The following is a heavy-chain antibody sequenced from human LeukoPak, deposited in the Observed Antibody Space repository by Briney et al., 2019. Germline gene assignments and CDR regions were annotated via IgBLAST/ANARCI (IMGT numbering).Heavy chain of an antibody. CDR2: IYPRDGSA. J-gene: IGHJ6*02. CDR3: ARVDNWNYGGYYGMDV. Sequence: ASVKVSCKASGYTITSNYIHWVRQAPGQGLEWMGMIYPRDGSASYAQKFQGRVTVTRDTSTSTAYMELSSLRSEDTAVYYCARVDNWNYGGYYGMDVWGQGTTVTVSS. V-gene: IGHV1-46*01. D-gene: IGHD1-7*01. CDR1: GYTITSNY.